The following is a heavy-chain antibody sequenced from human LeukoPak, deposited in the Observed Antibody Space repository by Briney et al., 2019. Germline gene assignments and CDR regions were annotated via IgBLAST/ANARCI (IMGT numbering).Heavy chain of an antibody. CDR1: GYTFTGYY. CDR2: INPNSGGT. Sequence: ASVKVSCKASGYTFTGYYVHWVRQAPGQGLEWMGWINPNSGGTNYAQKFQGRVTMTRDTSISTAYTELSRLRSDDTAVYYCARCSSTSCYTTNDAFDIWGQGTMVTVSS. J-gene: IGHJ3*02. V-gene: IGHV1-2*02. D-gene: IGHD2-2*02. CDR3: ARCSSTSCYTTNDAFDI.